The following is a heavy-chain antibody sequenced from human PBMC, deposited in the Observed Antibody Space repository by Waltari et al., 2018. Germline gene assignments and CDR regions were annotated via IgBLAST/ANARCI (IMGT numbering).Heavy chain of an antibody. CDR1: GGSISSYY. J-gene: IGHJ4*02. V-gene: IGHV4-4*07. D-gene: IGHD5-12*01. CDR3: ARDSRPGGGGVATVSFDY. Sequence: QVQLQESGPGLVKPSETLSLTCTVSGGSISSYYWSWIRQPAGKGLEWIGRIYTRGSTNYNPSLKSRVTMSVDTSKNQFSLKLSSVTAADTAVYYCARDSRPGGGGVATVSFDYWGQGTLVTVSS. CDR2: IYTRGST.